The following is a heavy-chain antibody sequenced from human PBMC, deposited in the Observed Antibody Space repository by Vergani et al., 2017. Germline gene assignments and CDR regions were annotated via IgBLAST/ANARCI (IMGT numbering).Heavy chain of an antibody. CDR3: ARKIAVAGTGPWFDP. V-gene: IGHV4-30-2*01. CDR1: GGSIRSGGYS. J-gene: IGHJ5*02. CDR2: MYHSGST. Sequence: QLQLQESGSGLVKPSQTLSLTCAVSGGSIRSGGYSWSWIRQPPGKGLEWIGYMYHSGSTYYNPSLKSRVTISVDRSKNQFSMKRSSVTAADTAVYYCARKIAVAGTGPWFDPWGQGTLVTVSS. D-gene: IGHD6-19*01.